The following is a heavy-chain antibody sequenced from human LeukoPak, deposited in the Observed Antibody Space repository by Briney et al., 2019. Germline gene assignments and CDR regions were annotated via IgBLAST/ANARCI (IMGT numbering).Heavy chain of an antibody. D-gene: IGHD4-23*01. CDR2: IIPILGIA. CDR3: ARGVYGGNPVDY. Sequence: SVKVSCKASGGTFSSYAISWVRQAPGQGLEWMGRIIPILGIANYAQKFQGRVTITADKSTSTAYMELSSLRSEDTAVYYCARGVYGGNPVDYWGQGTLVTVSS. J-gene: IGHJ4*02. CDR1: GGTFSSYA. V-gene: IGHV1-69*04.